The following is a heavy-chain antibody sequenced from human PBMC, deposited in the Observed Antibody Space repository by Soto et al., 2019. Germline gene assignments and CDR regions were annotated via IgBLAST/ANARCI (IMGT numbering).Heavy chain of an antibody. CDR2: IYYSGST. CDR3: ATWGASVRVDYYYYYMDV. CDR1: GGSISSSSYY. Sequence: SETLSLTCTVSGGSISSSSYYWGWIRQPPGKGLEWIGSIYYSGSTYYNPSLKSRVTISVDTSKNQFSLKLSSVTAADTAVYYCATWGASVRVDYYYYYMDVWGKGTTVTVSS. D-gene: IGHD3-10*01. V-gene: IGHV4-39*01. J-gene: IGHJ6*03.